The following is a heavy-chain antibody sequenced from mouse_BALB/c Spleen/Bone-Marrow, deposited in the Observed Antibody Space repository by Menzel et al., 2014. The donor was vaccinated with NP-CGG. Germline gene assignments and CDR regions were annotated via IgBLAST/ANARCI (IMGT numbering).Heavy chain of an antibody. Sequence: EVKLVESEGGLVQPGGSMKLSCAASGFTFSDAWMDWVRQSPEKGLEWVVEIRTKADNHATYYAESVKGRFTISKDDSKSTVYLQMNSLRPEDTGIYHCTILGVFDYWGQGTLVTGSA. J-gene: IGHJ3*01. CDR1: GFTFSDAW. CDR2: IRTKADNHAT. D-gene: IGHD3-1*01. V-gene: IGHV6-6*01. CDR3: TILGVFDY.